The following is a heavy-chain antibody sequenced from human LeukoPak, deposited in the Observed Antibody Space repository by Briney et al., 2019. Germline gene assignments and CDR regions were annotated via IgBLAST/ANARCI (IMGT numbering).Heavy chain of an antibody. Sequence: PGGSLRLSCEASGFTFSNYAMSWVRQAPGKGLEWVSAITYSSGNTYYADSVKGRFTISRDNSKNTLYLQMNSLRAEDTALYYCAKDGTGCGGDCYSDYWGQGTLVTVSS. J-gene: IGHJ4*02. D-gene: IGHD2-21*02. CDR2: ITYSSGNT. CDR3: AKDGTGCGGDCYSDY. CDR1: GFTFSNYA. V-gene: IGHV3-23*01.